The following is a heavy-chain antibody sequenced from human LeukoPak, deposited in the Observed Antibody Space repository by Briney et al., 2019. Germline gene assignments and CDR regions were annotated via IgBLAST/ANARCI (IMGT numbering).Heavy chain of an antibody. D-gene: IGHD6-19*01. Sequence: GGSLRLSCTASGFTFCDYAMSWVRQAPGKGLEWVGFIRSKAYGGTTEYAASVKGRFTISRDDSKSIAYLQMNSLKTEDTAVYYCTRVPYSSGWYDYFDYWGQGTLVTVPS. CDR2: IRSKAYGGTT. J-gene: IGHJ4*02. CDR1: GFTFCDYA. CDR3: TRVPYSSGWYDYFDY. V-gene: IGHV3-49*04.